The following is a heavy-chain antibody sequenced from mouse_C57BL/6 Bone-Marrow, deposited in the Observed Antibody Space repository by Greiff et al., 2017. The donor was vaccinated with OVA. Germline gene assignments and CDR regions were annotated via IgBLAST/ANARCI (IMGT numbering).Heavy chain of an antibody. J-gene: IGHJ2*01. CDR1: GYTFTSYG. V-gene: IGHV1-81*01. D-gene: IGHD1-1*01. Sequence: QVQLKESGAELVRPGASVKLSCKASGYTFTSYGISWVKQRTGQGLEWIGEIYPRSGNTYYNEKFKGKATLTADKSSSTAYMELSSLTSEDSAVYICAGVYYYGSNDYWGQGTTLTVSS. CDR3: AGVYYYGSNDY. CDR2: IYPRSGNT.